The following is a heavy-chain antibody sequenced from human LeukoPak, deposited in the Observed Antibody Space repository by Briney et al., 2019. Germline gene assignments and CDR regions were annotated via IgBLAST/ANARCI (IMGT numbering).Heavy chain of an antibody. CDR2: INPSGGST. J-gene: IGHJ4*02. Sequence: GASVKVSCKASGCTFTSYYMHWMRQAPGQGLEWMGIINPSGGSTSYAQKFQGRVTMTRDTSTSTVYMELSSLRSEDTAVYYCARGLGFIPRRPHYFDYWGQGTLVTVSS. CDR3: ARGLGFIPRRPHYFDY. CDR1: GCTFTSYY. D-gene: IGHD3-16*01. V-gene: IGHV1-46*01.